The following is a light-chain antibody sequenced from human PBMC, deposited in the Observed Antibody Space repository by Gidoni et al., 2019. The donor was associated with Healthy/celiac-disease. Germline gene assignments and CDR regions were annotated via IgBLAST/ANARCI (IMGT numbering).Light chain of an antibody. J-gene: IGKJ5*01. CDR3: QQSYSTLIT. CDR2: AAS. Sequence: DIQMTQSPSSLSASVGDRVTITCRASQSISSYLNWYQQKPGKDPKILIYAASSLQSGVPSRFSGSGSGTDFTLTISSLQPEDFATYYCQQSYSTLITFGQGTRLEIK. CDR1: QSISSY. V-gene: IGKV1-39*01.